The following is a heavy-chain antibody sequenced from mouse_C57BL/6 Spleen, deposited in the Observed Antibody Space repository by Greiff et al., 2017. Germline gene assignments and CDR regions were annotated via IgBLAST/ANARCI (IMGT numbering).Heavy chain of an antibody. J-gene: IGHJ2*01. V-gene: IGHV1-19*01. CDR3: ARLAQAPFDY. CDR1: GYTFTDYY. D-gene: IGHD3-2*02. CDR2: LNPYNGGT. Sequence: EVQLQQSGPVLVKPGASVKMSCKASGYTFTDYYMNWVKQSHGKSLEWIGVLNPYNGGTSYNQKFKGKATLTVDKSSSTAYMELNSLTSEDSAVYYCARLAQAPFDYWGQGTTLTVSS.